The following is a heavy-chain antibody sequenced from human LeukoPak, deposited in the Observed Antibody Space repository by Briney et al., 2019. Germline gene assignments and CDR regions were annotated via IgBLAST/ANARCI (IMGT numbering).Heavy chain of an antibody. CDR1: GGTFSSYA. J-gene: IGHJ4*02. CDR2: IIPILGIA. D-gene: IGHD1-26*01. V-gene: IGHV1-69*04. Sequence: SVKVSCKASGGTFSSYAISWVRQAPGQGLEWMGRIIPILGIANYAQKFQGRVTITADKSTSTAYMELSSLRSEDTAVYYCASLGSGSYLVDYWGQGTLVTVSS. CDR3: ASLGSGSYLVDY.